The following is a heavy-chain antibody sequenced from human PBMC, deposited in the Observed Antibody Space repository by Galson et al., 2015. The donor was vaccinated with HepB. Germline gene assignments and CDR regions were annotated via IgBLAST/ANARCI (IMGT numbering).Heavy chain of an antibody. D-gene: IGHD3-16*01. CDR1: GFIFNDYG. Sequence: SLRLSCAASGFIFNDYGMTWVRQAPGKGLQWVSGIFYNGGGTHYVDSVKGRFTISRDNAKKSLYLQMNNLRVDDTALYFCARENYGDSYDMWGQGTMVTVS. CDR2: IFYNGGGT. V-gene: IGHV3-20*04. CDR3: ARENYGDSYDM. J-gene: IGHJ3*02.